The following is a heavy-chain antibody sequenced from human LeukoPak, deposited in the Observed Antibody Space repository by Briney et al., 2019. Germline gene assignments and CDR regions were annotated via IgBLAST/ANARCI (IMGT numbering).Heavy chain of an antibody. D-gene: IGHD2-15*01. CDR3: ATCSGGSCEPQNYYYYYMDV. Sequence: TGGSLRLSCAASGFTFSSYGMHWVRQAPGKGLEWVAFIRYDGSNKYYADSVKGRFTISRDNSKNTLYLQMNSLRAEDTAVYHCATCSGGSCEPQNYYYYYMDVWGKGTTVTVSS. CDR2: IRYDGSNK. J-gene: IGHJ6*03. CDR1: GFTFSSYG. V-gene: IGHV3-30*02.